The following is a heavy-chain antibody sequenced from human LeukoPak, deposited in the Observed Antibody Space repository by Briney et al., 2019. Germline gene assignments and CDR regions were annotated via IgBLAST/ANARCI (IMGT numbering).Heavy chain of an antibody. CDR1: GYTFTGYY. CDR2: INPNSGGT. Sequence: ASVKVSCKASGYTFTGYYMHWVRQGHGPGLEWMGWINPNSGGTSFTQKFQGRVTMTRDTSIRTAYMEVSRLRSNDTAVYYCARGRSIEGSGSLWKYWGQGTLVTVSS. D-gene: IGHD3-10*01. CDR3: ARGRSIEGSGSLWKY. V-gene: IGHV1-2*02. J-gene: IGHJ4*02.